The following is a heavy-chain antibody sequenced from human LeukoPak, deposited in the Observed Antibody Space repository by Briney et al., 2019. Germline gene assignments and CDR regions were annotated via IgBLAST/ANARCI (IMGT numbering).Heavy chain of an antibody. CDR1: GFTFSSYG. Sequence: GRSLRLSCAASGFTFSSYGMHWVRQAPGKGLEWVAVISYDGSNKYYADSVKGRFTISRDNSKNTLYLQMNSLRAEDTAAYYCAKSDGSSGWLFDYWGQGTLVTVSS. CDR2: ISYDGSNK. J-gene: IGHJ4*02. CDR3: AKSDGSSGWLFDY. V-gene: IGHV3-30*18. D-gene: IGHD6-19*01.